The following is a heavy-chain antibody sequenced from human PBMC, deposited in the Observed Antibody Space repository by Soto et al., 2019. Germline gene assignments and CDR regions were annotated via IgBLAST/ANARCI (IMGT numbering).Heavy chain of an antibody. CDR2: IYHSGSK. J-gene: IGHJ4*02. V-gene: IGHV4-4*02. Sequence: SETLSLTCAVSGGSIIGSYWWTWVRQSPGKGLEWIGEIYHSGSKNYSPSLESRVSVSVDTSKNQFSLKVSGVSAADTAVYYCATSQKGYNWNYFDHWGQGALVTVSS. CDR1: GGSIIGSYW. D-gene: IGHD1-20*01. CDR3: ATSQKGYNWNYFDH.